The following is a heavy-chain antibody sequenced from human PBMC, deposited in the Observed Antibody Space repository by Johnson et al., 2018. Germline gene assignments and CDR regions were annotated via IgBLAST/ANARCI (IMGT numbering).Heavy chain of an antibody. CDR1: GGSFSGYY. J-gene: IGHJ6*02. CDR3: ARVHRNPGRGPPYPDGMDV. Sequence: QVQLQQWGAGLLKPSETLSLTCAVYGGSFSGYYWSWIRQPPGKGLVWMGEINHSGSTNYNPSLKSRVTISVDTSKNQFSLKLCSLTAADAAVYYCARVHRNPGRGPPYPDGMDVWGQGTTVTVSS. D-gene: IGHD1-14*01. V-gene: IGHV4-34*01. CDR2: INHSGST.